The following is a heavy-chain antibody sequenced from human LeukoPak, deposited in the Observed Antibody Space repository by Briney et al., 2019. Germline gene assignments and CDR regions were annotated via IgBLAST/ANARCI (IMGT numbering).Heavy chain of an antibody. CDR3: AKDEGPYYFDY. J-gene: IGHJ4*02. CDR2: SRGSGETT. CDR1: NSYA. V-gene: IGHV3-23*01. Sequence: GGSLRLSCADNSYAMTWVRQAPGKGLEWVSTSRGSGETTDYADSVKGRFTISRDNSKNTLYLQMNSLRAEDTAVYYCAKDEGPYYFDYWGQGTLVTVSS.